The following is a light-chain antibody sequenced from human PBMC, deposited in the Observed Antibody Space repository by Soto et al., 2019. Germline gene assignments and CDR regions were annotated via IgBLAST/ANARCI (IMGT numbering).Light chain of an antibody. CDR2: GAS. CDR1: QSVSSSD. J-gene: IGKJ1*01. CDR3: EQYGSSPRT. Sequence: EIVLTQSPGTLSLSPGERATRSCRASQSVSSSDLAWYQQKPGQAPRLLIYGASSRATGIPDRFSGSGSGTDFTLTISRLETEDFAVYYCEQYGSSPRTFGQGTRVEIK. V-gene: IGKV3-20*01.